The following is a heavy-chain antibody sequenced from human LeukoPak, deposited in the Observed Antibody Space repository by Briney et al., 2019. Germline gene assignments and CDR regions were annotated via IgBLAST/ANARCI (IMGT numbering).Heavy chain of an antibody. D-gene: IGHD5-18*01. CDR2: INHSGST. J-gene: IGHJ2*01. V-gene: IGHV4-34*01. CDR1: GGSFSGYY. Sequence: PSETLSLTCAVYGGSFSGYYWSWIRQPPGKGLEWIGEINHSGSTYYNPSLKSRVTISVDTSKNQFSLKLSSVTAADTAVYYCARAPGGLGYNYEHFWYFDLWGRGTLVTVSS. CDR3: ARAPGGLGYNYEHFWYFDL.